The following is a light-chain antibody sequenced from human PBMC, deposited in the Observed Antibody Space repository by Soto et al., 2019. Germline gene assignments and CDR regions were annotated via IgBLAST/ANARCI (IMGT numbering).Light chain of an antibody. CDR3: QQYNNWPLT. J-gene: IGKJ4*01. CDR1: QSVTSN. Sequence: EIVMTQSPATLSVSPGERATLSCRASQSVTSNLAWYQQKPGQPPRRLIYGASTRATGIPARFSGSGSGTEFTLTFSSLQSEDFAVYYCQQYNNWPLTFGGGTKVDIK. V-gene: IGKV3-15*01. CDR2: GAS.